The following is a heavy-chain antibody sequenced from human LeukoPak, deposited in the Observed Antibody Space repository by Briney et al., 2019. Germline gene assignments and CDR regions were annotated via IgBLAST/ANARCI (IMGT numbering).Heavy chain of an antibody. CDR3: ARALRSRSGQWLVLAFDI. CDR1: GYTFTDYY. V-gene: IGHV1-2*04. D-gene: IGHD6-19*01. CDR2: INPNSGGT. J-gene: IGHJ3*02. Sequence: GASVKVSCKASGYTFTDYYMHWVRQAPGQGLEWMGWINPNSGGTNYAQKFQGWVTMTRDTSISTAYMELSRLRSDDTAVYYCARALRSRSGQWLVLAFDIWGQGTMVTVSS.